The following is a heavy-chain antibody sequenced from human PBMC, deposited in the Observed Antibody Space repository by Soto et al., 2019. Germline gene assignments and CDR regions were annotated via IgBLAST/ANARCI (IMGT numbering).Heavy chain of an antibody. D-gene: IGHD3-3*01. CDR2: IYWDGDK. CDR3: AHRVLRTVFGLVTTTAIYFAF. Sequence: QITLNESGPTVVRPTETLTLTCRFSGFSLTTSGVGVGWIRQSPGKAPEWLALIYWDGDKPCSASLKSRLTITKDTSKHQVVLTVSDLDPTDTATYYCAHRVLRTVFGLVTTTAIYFAFWGQGTPVAVSS. J-gene: IGHJ4*02. V-gene: IGHV2-5*02. CDR1: GFSLTTSGVG.